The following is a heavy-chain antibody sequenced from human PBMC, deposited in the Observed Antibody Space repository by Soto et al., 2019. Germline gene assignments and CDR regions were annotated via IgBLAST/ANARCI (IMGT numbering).Heavy chain of an antibody. D-gene: IGHD5-12*01. V-gene: IGHV1-58*01. CDR3: AAEEATIYRGYYYYGMDV. Sequence: ASVKVSCKASGFTFTSSAVQWVRQARGQRLEWIGWIVVGSGNTNYAQKFQERVTITRDMSTSTAYMELSSLRSEDTAVYYCAAEEATIYRGYYYYGMDVWGQGTTVTVSS. CDR1: GFTFTSSA. J-gene: IGHJ6*02. CDR2: IVVGSGNT.